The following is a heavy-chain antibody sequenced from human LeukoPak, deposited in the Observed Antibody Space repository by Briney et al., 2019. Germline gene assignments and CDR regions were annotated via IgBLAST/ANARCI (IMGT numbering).Heavy chain of an antibody. CDR3: HFGGRAAY. CDR2: INGDGSST. D-gene: IGHD2-15*01. J-gene: IGHJ4*02. Sequence: HPGGSLRLSCAASGFTFSNYWMHWVRHAPGKGLVWVSRINGDGSSTTYADSVKGRFTISRDNAKNTLYLQMNSLRAEDTAVYYSHFGGRAAYWGQGTLVTVSS. V-gene: IGHV3-74*01. CDR1: GFTFSNYW.